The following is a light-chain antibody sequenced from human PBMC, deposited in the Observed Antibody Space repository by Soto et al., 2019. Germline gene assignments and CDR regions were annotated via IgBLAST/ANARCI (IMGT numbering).Light chain of an antibody. CDR1: QSVSSSF. CDR3: QQYSDLPRT. J-gene: IGKJ1*01. V-gene: IGKV3-20*01. CDR2: GAS. Sequence: ESVLTQSPGTLSLSPGERATLSCRASQSVSSSFLAWYQLKPGQAPRLLIYGASSRATGIPDRFSGSGSGQDFTLTISRLEPEDFAVYYCQQYSDLPRTFGQGTRVEIK.